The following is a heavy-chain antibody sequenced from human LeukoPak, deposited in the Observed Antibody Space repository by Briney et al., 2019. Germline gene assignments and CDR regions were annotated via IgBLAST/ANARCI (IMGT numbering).Heavy chain of an antibody. CDR3: TILREGDEYYFDY. CDR2: IRSKANSYAT. J-gene: IGHJ4*02. Sequence: GGSLRLSCAACGFTFSGSAMHWVRQASGKGLEWVGRIRSKANSYATAYAASVKGRFTISRDDSKNTAYLQMNSLKTEDTAVYYCTILREGDEYYFDYWGQGTLVTVSS. V-gene: IGHV3-73*01. CDR1: GFTFSGSA. D-gene: IGHD2-21*02.